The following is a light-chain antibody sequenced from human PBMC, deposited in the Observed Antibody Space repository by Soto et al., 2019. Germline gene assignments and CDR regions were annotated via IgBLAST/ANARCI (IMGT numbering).Light chain of an antibody. V-gene: IGKV3-11*01. J-gene: IGKJ2*01. CDR3: QQRSNGPPYT. Sequence: EIVLTQSPATLSLSPGERATLSCRASQSVSSYLAWYQQKPGQAPRLLIYDASNSATGIPARFSGSGSGTDFNLTISSLEPEDFAVYYCQQRSNGPPYTFGQGTKLEIK. CDR2: DAS. CDR1: QSVSSY.